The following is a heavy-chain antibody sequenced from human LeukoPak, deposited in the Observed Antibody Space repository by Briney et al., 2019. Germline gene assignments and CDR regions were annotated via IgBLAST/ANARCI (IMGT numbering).Heavy chain of an antibody. D-gene: IGHD2-2*01. CDR3: ARESLRGYCGSANCPNDY. V-gene: IGHV1-46*01. CDR1: GYTFTSYY. Sequence: ASVTVSCKPSGYTFTSYYMRWVRQAPGQGLEWMGIINPSSGSTTYAQKFQGRVTMTRDTSTSTVYMELSSLTYEDKAVYYCARESLRGYCGSANCPNDYWGQGTLVTVSS. CDR2: INPSSGST. J-gene: IGHJ4*02.